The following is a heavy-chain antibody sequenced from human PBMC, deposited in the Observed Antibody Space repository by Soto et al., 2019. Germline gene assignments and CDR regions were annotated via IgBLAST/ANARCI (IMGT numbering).Heavy chain of an antibody. D-gene: IGHD6-13*01. CDR3: ARSCPPSSPGWFDP. CDR2: INPSGVSQ. J-gene: IGHJ5*02. CDR1: GYTFTNYY. V-gene: IGHV1-46*01. Sequence: GSSVKVSCKASGYTFTNYYIHWVLQAPGQRPEGMGLINPSGVSQSYTQNFQRSLTMTRDTSTSTVYMQFSSMLSEDTAVYYGARSCPPSSPGWFDPWGQGTLVTVSS.